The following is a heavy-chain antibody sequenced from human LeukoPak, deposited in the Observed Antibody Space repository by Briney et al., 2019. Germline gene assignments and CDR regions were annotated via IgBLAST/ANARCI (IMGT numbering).Heavy chain of an antibody. CDR3: ASSTILGVVANWFDP. J-gene: IGHJ5*02. CDR2: INHSGST. Sequence: PSETLSLTCAVYGGSFSGYSWSWIRQPPGKGLEWIGEINHSGSTNYNPSLKSRVTISVDTSKNQFSLKLSSVTAADTAVYYCASSTILGVVANWFDPWGQGTLVTVSS. CDR1: GGSFSGYS. D-gene: IGHD3-3*01. V-gene: IGHV4-34*01.